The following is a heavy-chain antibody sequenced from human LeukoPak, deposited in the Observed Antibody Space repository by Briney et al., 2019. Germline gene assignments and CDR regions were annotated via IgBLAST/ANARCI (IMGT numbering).Heavy chain of an antibody. J-gene: IGHJ4*02. Sequence: ASVKVSCKVSGSTLTEFSIHWVRQGPGKGLEWMGGFVPEDDETIYAQSFQGRVTMTEDTSTDTDYMELSSLRSEDTAMYYCATIAPGDLFDSWGQGTLVTVSS. V-gene: IGHV1-24*01. CDR2: FVPEDDET. CDR1: GSTLTEFS. CDR3: ATIAPGDLFDS. D-gene: IGHD7-27*01.